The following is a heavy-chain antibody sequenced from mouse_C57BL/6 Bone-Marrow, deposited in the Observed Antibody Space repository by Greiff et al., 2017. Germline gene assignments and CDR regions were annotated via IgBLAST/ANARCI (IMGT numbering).Heavy chain of an antibody. Sequence: DVMLVESGGDLVKPGGSLKLSCAASGFTFSSYGMSWVRQTPDKRLEWVATISSGGGYTYYPDSVKGRFTISRDNAKNTLYLQMSSLKSEDTAMYYCARDDYDGYFDVWGTGTTVTVSS. J-gene: IGHJ1*03. CDR3: ARDDYDGYFDV. CDR2: ISSGGGYT. CDR1: GFTFSSYG. D-gene: IGHD2-4*01. V-gene: IGHV5-6*02.